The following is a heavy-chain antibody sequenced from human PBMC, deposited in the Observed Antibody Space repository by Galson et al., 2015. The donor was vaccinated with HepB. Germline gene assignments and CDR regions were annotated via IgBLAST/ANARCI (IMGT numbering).Heavy chain of an antibody. V-gene: IGHV3-30*02. Sequence: FLRLSCAASGLTLRRSGMHWVRQAPGKGREWLAVIQHVGSPIRYADSVKGRFTVSRDNSKNTLYLQMNSLRVEDTAVYYCAKGPLGYCSSIRCHTTYGMDVWGQGTTVTVSS. D-gene: IGHD2-2*01. CDR2: IQHVGSPI. J-gene: IGHJ6*02. CDR3: AKGPLGYCSSIRCHTTYGMDV. CDR1: GLTLRRSG.